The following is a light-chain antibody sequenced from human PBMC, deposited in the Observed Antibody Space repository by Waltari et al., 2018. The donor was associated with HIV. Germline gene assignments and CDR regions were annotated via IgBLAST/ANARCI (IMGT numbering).Light chain of an antibody. CDR1: QSVSGN. CDR3: QQYIHWPPYT. Sequence: ETLLTQSPVTQSVSPGERVTLSCRASQSVSGNLAWYQQKPGPAPRLLIYGASSRATDITPRFSCSGSGTDYTLTISNLQSESSAVYYCQQYIHWPPYTFGQGTKLGIK. J-gene: IGKJ2*01. V-gene: IGKV3-15*01. CDR2: GAS.